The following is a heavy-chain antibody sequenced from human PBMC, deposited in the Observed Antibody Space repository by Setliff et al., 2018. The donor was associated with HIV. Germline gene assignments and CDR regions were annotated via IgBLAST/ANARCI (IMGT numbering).Heavy chain of an antibody. CDR2: IDYSGSA. CDR3: AREGKTALVTKYFDY. D-gene: IGHD5-18*01. CDR1: GGSISSATYY. J-gene: IGHJ4*02. V-gene: IGHV4-31*03. Sequence: SETLSLTCTVSGGSISSATYYWSWIRQYPGKGLEWIGYIDYSGSAYYNPSLKRRITISRDTSKNQFSLKMNSVTAADTAVYYCAREGKTALVTKYFDYWGQGTLVTAPQ.